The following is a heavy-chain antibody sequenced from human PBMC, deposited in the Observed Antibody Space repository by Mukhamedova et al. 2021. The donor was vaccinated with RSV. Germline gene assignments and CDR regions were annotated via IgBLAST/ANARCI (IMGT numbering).Heavy chain of an antibody. V-gene: IGHV3-30-3*01. CDR2: ISYDGSNK. J-gene: IGHJ4*02. CDR3: ARVDGGYSCYD. D-gene: IGHD5-12*01. Sequence: SSYAMHWVRQAPGKGLEWVAVISYDGSNKYYADSVKGRFTISRDNSKNTLYLQMNSLRAEDTAVYYCARVDGGYSCYDWGQGTL. CDR1: SSYA.